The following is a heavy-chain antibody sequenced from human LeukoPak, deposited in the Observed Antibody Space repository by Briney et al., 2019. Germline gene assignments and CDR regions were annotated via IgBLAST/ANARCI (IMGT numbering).Heavy chain of an antibody. D-gene: IGHD6-13*01. J-gene: IGHJ6*03. CDR2: IYYSGST. CDR3: ARGPYSSSYYYYYYYMDV. Sequence: SETLSLTCTVSGGSISSSSXYWGWIRQPPGKGLEWIGSIYYSGSTYYNPSLKSRVTISVDASKNQFSLRLSSVTAADTAVYYCARGPYSSSYYYYYYYMDVWGRGTTVTVSS. V-gene: IGHV4-39*07. CDR1: GGSISSSSXY.